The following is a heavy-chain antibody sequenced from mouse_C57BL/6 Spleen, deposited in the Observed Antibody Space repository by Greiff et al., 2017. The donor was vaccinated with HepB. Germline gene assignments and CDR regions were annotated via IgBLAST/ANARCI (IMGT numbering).Heavy chain of an antibody. CDR1: GYTFTDYY. J-gene: IGHJ4*01. Sequence: VQLQQSGPVLVKPGASVKMSCKASGYTFTDYYMNWVKQSHGKSLEWIGVINPYNGGTSYNQKFKGKATLTVDKSSSTAYMELNSLTSEDSAVYYCARSYDYDEGYYAMDYWGQGTSVTVSS. CDR3: ARSYDYDEGYYAMDY. V-gene: IGHV1-19*01. D-gene: IGHD2-4*01. CDR2: INPYNGGT.